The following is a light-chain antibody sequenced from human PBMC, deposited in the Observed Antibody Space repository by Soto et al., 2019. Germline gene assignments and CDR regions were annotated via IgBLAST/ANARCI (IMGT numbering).Light chain of an antibody. V-gene: IGLV2-14*01. CDR2: DVS. J-gene: IGLJ1*01. CDR3: SSYTSSSTYV. CDR1: SSDVGGYKY. Sequence: QLVLTQPASVSGSPGQSITISCTGTSSDVGGYKYVSWYQQHPGKAPKLIIYDVSNRPSGVSNRFSGSKSGNTASLTISGLQAEDEADYYCSSYTSSSTYVFGTGTKLTVL.